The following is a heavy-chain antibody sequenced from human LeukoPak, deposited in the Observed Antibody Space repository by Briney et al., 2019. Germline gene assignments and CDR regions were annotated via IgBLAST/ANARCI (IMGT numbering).Heavy chain of an antibody. J-gene: IGHJ4*02. CDR2: IWYDGSNK. CDR3: ARDPDGYRQGHHFDY. D-gene: IGHD5-18*01. CDR1: GFTFSNYG. V-gene: IGHV3-33*01. Sequence: PGGSPRLSCAVSGFTFSNYGMHWVRQAPGKGLEWVAVIWYDGSNKYYADSVKGRITISRDNSKSTLYLQMNSLKAEDTAVYYCARDPDGYRQGHHFDYWGQGTLVTVSS.